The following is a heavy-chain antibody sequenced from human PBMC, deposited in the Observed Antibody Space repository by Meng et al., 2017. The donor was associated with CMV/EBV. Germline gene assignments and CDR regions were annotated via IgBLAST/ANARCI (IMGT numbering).Heavy chain of an antibody. CDR1: GFTFTSSA. CDR3: ARLQTERNYYYGMDV. CDR2: IVVGSGNT. V-gene: IGHV1-58*01. Sequence: SVKVSCKASGFTFTSSAVQWVRQARGQRLEWIGWIVVGSGNTNYAQKFQERVTITRDMSTSTAYMELSSLRSEDTAVYYCARLQTERNYYYGMDVWGQGTTVTVSS. D-gene: IGHD4-11*01. J-gene: IGHJ6*02.